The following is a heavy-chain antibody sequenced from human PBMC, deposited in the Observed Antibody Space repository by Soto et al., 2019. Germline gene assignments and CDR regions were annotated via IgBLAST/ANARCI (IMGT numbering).Heavy chain of an antibody. CDR1: GYSFTSYW. CDR2: IYPGDSDT. Sequence: GESLKISCKGSGYSFTSYWIGWVRQMPGKGLEWIGIIYPGDSDTRYSPSFQGQVTISADKSISTAYLQWSSLKASDTAMYYCARHRGTTVVTRYYYGMDVWGQGTTVTVSS. CDR3: ARHRGTTVVTRYYYGMDV. J-gene: IGHJ6*02. V-gene: IGHV5-51*01. D-gene: IGHD4-17*01.